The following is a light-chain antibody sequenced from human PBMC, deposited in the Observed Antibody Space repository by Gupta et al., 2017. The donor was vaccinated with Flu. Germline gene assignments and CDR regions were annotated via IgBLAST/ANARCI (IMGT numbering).Light chain of an antibody. CDR3: CTFAGGYTWV. V-gene: IGLV2-11*01. CDR1: SSDVGGYTY. CDR2: YVS. J-gene: IGLJ3*02. Sequence: QSALTQPPSVSGSPGQSVTISCTGTSSDVGGYTYVSWSQQPPGKAPKLMIDYVSERPSGVPVRCSGSKSGNTASLTSSGLQDEDEDDYCCCTFAGGYTWVFGGGTKLTV.